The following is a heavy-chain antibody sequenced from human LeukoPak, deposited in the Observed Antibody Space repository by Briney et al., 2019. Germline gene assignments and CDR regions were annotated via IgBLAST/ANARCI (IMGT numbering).Heavy chain of an antibody. Sequence: RTSETLSLTCTVSGGSISSSSYYWGWIRQPPGKGLEWIGSIYYSGSTYYNPSLKSRVTISVDTSKNQFSLKLSSVTAADTAVYYCARLRKAMYFDYWGQGTLVTVSP. CDR3: ARLRKAMYFDY. CDR1: GGSISSSSYY. J-gene: IGHJ4*02. D-gene: IGHD5-18*01. V-gene: IGHV4-39*01. CDR2: IYYSGST.